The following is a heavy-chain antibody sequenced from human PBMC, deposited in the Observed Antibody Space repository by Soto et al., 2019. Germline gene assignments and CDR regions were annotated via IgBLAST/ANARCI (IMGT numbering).Heavy chain of an antibody. D-gene: IGHD3-16*02. V-gene: IGHV1-69*13. Sequence: SVKVSCKASGGTFSSYAISWVRQAPGQGLEWMGGIIPIFGTANYAQKFQGRVTITADESTSTAYMELSSLRSEDTAVYYCAIKRGWLVIPSRPHYHETDVWIQGTTVTGSS. J-gene: IGHJ6*02. CDR1: GGTFSSYA. CDR3: AIKRGWLVIPSRPHYHETDV. CDR2: IIPIFGTA.